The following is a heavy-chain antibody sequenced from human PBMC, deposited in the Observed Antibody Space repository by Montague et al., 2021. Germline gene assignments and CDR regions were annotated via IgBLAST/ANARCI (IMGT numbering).Heavy chain of an antibody. CDR2: VFHGGRT. J-gene: IGHJ6*03. Sequence: SETLSLTCTVSRSLINSDYYWGWIRQPPGKRLEWMGSVFHGGRTYYNPSLKSRVTISVDTSNNHFSLKLSSVTAADTAMYYCARERDRYYYMDIWGKGTTITVSS. CDR3: ARERDRYYYMDI. CDR1: RSLINSDYY. V-gene: IGHV4-38-2*02.